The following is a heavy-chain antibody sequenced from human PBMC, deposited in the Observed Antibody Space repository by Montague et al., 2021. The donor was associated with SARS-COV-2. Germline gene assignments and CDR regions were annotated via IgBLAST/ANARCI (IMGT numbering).Heavy chain of an antibody. CDR2: VIHSGTT. Sequence: SETLSLTCHVYGASFSGYYWSWVRQSPGKGLEWIGEVIHSGTTNYNPSLKGRVTISIDSSNDRFSLRLTSLTAADTGVYYCASGEFFYYGSGNYYRSALDDWGQGAPVTVSS. CDR3: ASGEFFYYGSGNYYRSALDD. V-gene: IGHV4-34*12. D-gene: IGHD3-10*01. CDR1: GASFSGYY. J-gene: IGHJ6*02.